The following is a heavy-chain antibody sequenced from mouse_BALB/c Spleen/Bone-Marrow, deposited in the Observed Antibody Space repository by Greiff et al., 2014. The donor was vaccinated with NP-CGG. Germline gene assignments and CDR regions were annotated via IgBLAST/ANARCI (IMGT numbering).Heavy chain of an antibody. CDR1: GFNIKDTY. V-gene: IGHV14-3*02. Sequence: EVKLVESGAELVKPGASVKLSCTASGFNIKDTYMHWVKQRPEQGLEWIGRIDPANGHTKYDPKFQGKATITADTSSNTAYLQLSSLTSEDTAVYYSAIYYYGSSGFAYWGQGTLVTVSA. D-gene: IGHD1-1*01. CDR2: IDPANGHT. CDR3: AIYYYGSSGFAY. J-gene: IGHJ3*01.